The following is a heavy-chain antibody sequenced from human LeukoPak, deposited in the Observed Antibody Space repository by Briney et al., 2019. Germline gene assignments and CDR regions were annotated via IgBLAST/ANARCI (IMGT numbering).Heavy chain of an antibody. CDR3: ARDQVECTGGTCQSRVGFDF. CDR1: GDSISNGVKY. Sequence: TLSLTCTVSGDSISNGVKYWSWIRQHPGRGLEWIGYIYHSGRSYYNPSLKSRITMSVDTSKNQFSLNLSSVTAADTAVYYCARDQVECTGGTCQSRVGFDFWGQGTLVTVSS. D-gene: IGHD2-8*02. J-gene: IGHJ4*02. CDR2: IYHSGRS. V-gene: IGHV4-31*03.